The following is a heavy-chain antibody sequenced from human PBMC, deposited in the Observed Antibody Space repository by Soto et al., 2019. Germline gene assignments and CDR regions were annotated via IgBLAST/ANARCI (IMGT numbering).Heavy chain of an antibody. CDR3: AQPPHYNWDDY. V-gene: IGHV3-23*01. CDR2: VSGSGGGT. J-gene: IGHJ4*02. Sequence: EVQLLESGGGLVQPGGSLRLSCAASGFTFSSYTMSWVRQAPGKGLEWISAVSGSGGGTYYADSVKGRFTISRDNSKDTLYLQMNDLRAEETAVYYCAQPPHYNWDDYWGQGTLFPVSS. D-gene: IGHD1-20*01. CDR1: GFTFSSYT.